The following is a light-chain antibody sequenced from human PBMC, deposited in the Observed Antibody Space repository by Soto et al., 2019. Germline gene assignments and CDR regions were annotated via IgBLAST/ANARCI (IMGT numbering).Light chain of an antibody. CDR2: EVN. CDR3: SSYTSGSTLYV. J-gene: IGLJ1*01. Sequence: QSVLTQPASVSGSPGQSITISCTGTSSDVGDYNYVSWYQQYPGKAPKLMIYEVNNRPSGVSNRFSGSKSGNTASLTISGLQAEDEAYYYCSSYTSGSTLYVFGTGTKVTVL. CDR1: SSDVGDYNY. V-gene: IGLV2-14*01.